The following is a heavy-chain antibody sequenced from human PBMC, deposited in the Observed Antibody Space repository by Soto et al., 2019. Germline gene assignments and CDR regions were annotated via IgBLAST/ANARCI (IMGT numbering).Heavy chain of an antibody. CDR3: ARAYSGRLPRRADYYFAMDV. Sequence: EVQLVESGGGVVQPGESLRLSCAASGFTFSAYDMHWVRQTTGKGLEWVSPIGAADDPYYLGSVKGRFTISRENAKNSLYLQMNSLRAEDTAVYYCARAYSGRLPRRADYYFAMDVWGQGTTVTVSS. D-gene: IGHD2-15*01. CDR2: IGAADDP. CDR1: GFTFSAYD. J-gene: IGHJ6*02. V-gene: IGHV3-13*05.